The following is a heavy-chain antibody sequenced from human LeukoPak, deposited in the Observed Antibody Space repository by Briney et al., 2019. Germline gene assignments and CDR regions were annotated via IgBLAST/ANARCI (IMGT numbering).Heavy chain of an antibody. CDR1: GFTFNKYD. Sequence: GGSLRLSCAASGFTFNKYDLHWVRQVTGKGLEWVSSIGTLSDTSYADYVKGRFTISRENAKNSLYLQMNSLRVEDTAVYYCARGRHNNYYDSSGYYPYWGQGILVTVSS. CDR3: ARGRHNNYYDSSGYYPY. CDR2: IGTLSDT. J-gene: IGHJ4*02. D-gene: IGHD3-22*01. V-gene: IGHV3-13*01.